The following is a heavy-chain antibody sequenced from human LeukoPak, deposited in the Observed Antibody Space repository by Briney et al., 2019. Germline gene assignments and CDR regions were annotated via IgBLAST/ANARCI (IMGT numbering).Heavy chain of an antibody. CDR3: ARDRQLNGDAFDI. CDR1: GFTFSSYS. J-gene: IGHJ3*02. Sequence: TGGSLRLSCVASGFTFSSYSMHWVRQAPGKGLQWVAVISYDGSNKYYADSVKGRFTISRDNSKNTLYLQMNSLRAEDTAVYYCARDRQLNGDAFDIWGQGTMVTVSS. CDR2: ISYDGSNK. V-gene: IGHV3-30-3*01. D-gene: IGHD1-1*01.